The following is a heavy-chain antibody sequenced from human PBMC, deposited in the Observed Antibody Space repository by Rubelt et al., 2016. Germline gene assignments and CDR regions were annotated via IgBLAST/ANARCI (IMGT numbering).Heavy chain of an antibody. CDR2: ISSSGSTI. CDR3: ARFYYYDSR. V-gene: IGHV3-11*04. J-gene: IGHJ4*02. D-gene: IGHD3-22*01. CDR1: GGSFSGYY. Sequence: QVQLQQWGAGLLKPSETLSLTCAVYGGSFSGYYWSWVRQAPGKGLEWVSSISSSGSTIYYADSVKGRFTISRDNAKNSLYLQMNSLRAEDTAVYYCARFYYYDSRWGQGTLVTVSS.